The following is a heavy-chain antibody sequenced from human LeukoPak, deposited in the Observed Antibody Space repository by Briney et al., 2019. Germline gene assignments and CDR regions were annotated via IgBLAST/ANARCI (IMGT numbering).Heavy chain of an antibody. J-gene: IGHJ4*02. CDR1: GFTFSSYS. V-gene: IGHV3-21*01. Sequence: GGSLRLSCAASGFTFSSYSMNWVRQAPGKGLEWVSSISSSGSYIYYADSVKGRFTISRDNAKNSLYLQMNSLRAEDTAVYYCARDDLFDYWGQGTLVTVSS. CDR3: ARDDLFDY. CDR2: ISSSGSYI.